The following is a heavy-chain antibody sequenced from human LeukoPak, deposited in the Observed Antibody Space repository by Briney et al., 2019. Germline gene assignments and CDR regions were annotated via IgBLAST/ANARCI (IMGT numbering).Heavy chain of an antibody. J-gene: IGHJ4*02. Sequence: GGSLRLSCAASGFTFSTSWMHWVRQAPGKRQVWVSRMNSDGSNINYADSVKGRFTISRDNTKNTLYLQMNSLRAEDTAVYYCARDPLIGGTYYGDYWGQGTLVTVSS. D-gene: IGHD1-26*01. CDR3: ARDPLIGGTYYGDY. V-gene: IGHV3-74*01. CDR2: MNSDGSNI. CDR1: GFTFSTSW.